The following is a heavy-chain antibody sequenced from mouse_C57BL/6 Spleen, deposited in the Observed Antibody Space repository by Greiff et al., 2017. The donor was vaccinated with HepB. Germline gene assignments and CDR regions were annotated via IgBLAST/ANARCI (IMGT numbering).Heavy chain of an antibody. Sequence: QVQLQQPGAELVKPGASVKLSCKASGYTFTSYWMHWVKQRPGQGLEWIGMIHPNSGSTNYNEKFKSKATLTVDKSSSTAYMQRSSLTSEDSAVYYCARKTTVVARKYAMDYWGQGTSVTVSS. CDR3: ARKTTVVARKYAMDY. CDR1: GYTFTSYW. V-gene: IGHV1-64*01. CDR2: IHPNSGST. D-gene: IGHD1-1*01. J-gene: IGHJ4*01.